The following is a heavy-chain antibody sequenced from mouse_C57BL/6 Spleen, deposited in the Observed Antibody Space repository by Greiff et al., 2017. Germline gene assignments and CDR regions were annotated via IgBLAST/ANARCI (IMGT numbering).Heavy chain of an antibody. Sequence: EVKLVESGGDLVKPGGSLKLSCAASGFTFSSYGMSWVRPTPDKRLEWVATISSGGSYTYYPDSVKGRFTISKDNAKNTLYLQMSSLTSDDTAMYYCARQRDYGSSYDVDYRGHGTTLTGST. CDR3: ARQRDYGSSYDVDY. D-gene: IGHD1-1*01. V-gene: IGHV5-6*02. CDR1: GFTFSSYG. J-gene: IGHJ2*01. CDR2: ISSGGSYT.